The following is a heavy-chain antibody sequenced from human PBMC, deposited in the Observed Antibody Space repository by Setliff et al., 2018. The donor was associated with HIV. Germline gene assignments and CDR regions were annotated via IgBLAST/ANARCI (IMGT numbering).Heavy chain of an antibody. J-gene: IGHJ4*02. V-gene: IGHV4-4*08. Sequence: KTSETLSLTCDVSGGSISDFYWSWIRQSPRWGLEWIGYVHTSGSSNYNLSLKSRATISVDTSTNQFSLKLTSLTAADTAVYYCVRGGTGWLRGLFDYWGRGILVTVSS. D-gene: IGHD5-12*01. CDR3: VRGGTGWLRGLFDY. CDR1: GGSISDFY. CDR2: VHTSGSS.